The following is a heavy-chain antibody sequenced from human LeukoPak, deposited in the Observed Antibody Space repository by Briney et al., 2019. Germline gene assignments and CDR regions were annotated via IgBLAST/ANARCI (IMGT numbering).Heavy chain of an antibody. CDR1: GYSVTAYY. CDR2: ISPQNGGT. V-gene: IGHV1-2*02. J-gene: IGHJ6*04. CDR3: ARDAGGHAEARYGMDV. Sequence: ASVQVSCKASGYSVTAYYVHWLRQAPGQGLEWMGWISPQNGGTNYAQKSQGRVTTTSDTSVSTVYMELNRLRSDDTAVYYCARDAGGHAEARYGMDVWGKGAPVIVSS. D-gene: IGHD1-14*01.